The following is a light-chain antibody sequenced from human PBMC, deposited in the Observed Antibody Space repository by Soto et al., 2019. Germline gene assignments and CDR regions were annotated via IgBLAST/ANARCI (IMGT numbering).Light chain of an antibody. J-gene: IGLJ2*01. CDR2: DVG. Sequence: QSALTQPASVSGSPGQSITISCTGTSSDIGGFNRVSWYQRHPGKAPKLMIFDVGYRPSGVSNRFSASKSGNTASLTISGLQAEDEADYYCSSYTSSSTLLFGGGTKLTVL. V-gene: IGLV2-14*01. CDR3: SSYTSSSTLL. CDR1: SSDIGGFNR.